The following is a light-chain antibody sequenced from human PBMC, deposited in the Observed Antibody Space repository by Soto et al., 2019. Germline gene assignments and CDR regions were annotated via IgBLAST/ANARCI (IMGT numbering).Light chain of an antibody. J-gene: IGLJ2*01. CDR2: RDN. CDR1: TSNIEKFY. V-gene: IGLV1-47*01. Sequence: QAVVTQPPSASATPGQRVTISCSGSTSNIEKFYVYWYQQLPGTAPKLLVYRDNQRPSGVPDRFSGSKSGTSACLAISGLRSDDEADYYCAAWDDSLRGVVFGGGTKLTVL. CDR3: AAWDDSLRGVV.